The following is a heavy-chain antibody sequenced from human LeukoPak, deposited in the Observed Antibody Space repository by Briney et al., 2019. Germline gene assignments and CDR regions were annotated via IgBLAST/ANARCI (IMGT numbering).Heavy chain of an antibody. V-gene: IGHV4-39*01. CDR2: IYYSGST. D-gene: IGHD1-7*01. Sequence: SETLSLTCTVSGGSISSSSYYWGWIRQPPGKGLEWIGSIYYSGSTYYNPSLKSRVTISVDTSKNQFSLKLSSVTAADTAVYYCARGKSRGTTAYYYMDVWGKGTTVTVSS. CDR3: ARGKSRGTTAYYYMDV. J-gene: IGHJ6*03. CDR1: GGSISSSSYY.